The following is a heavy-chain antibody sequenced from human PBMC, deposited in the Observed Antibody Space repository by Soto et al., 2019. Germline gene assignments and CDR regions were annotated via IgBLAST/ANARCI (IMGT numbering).Heavy chain of an antibody. CDR3: ASERSAQDFDF. J-gene: IGHJ4*02. D-gene: IGHD1-26*01. CDR2: IIPTFGTP. V-gene: IGHV1-69*06. Sequence: QVQLVQSGTVVQRRGSSVKVSCQASGGTFSSHGMAWVRQAPGQGLEWMGGIIPTFGTPTYAPKFQGRVTIPADKSTNTAYMELSSLRSEDTGVYYWASERSAQDFDFWGQGTLIIVSS. CDR1: GGTFSSHG.